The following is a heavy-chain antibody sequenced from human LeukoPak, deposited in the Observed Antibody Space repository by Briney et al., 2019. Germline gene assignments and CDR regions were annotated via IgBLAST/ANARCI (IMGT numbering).Heavy chain of an antibody. CDR3: ARDYADYVGYFFFDY. Sequence: GGSLRLSCAASGFTFSNYAMNWVRQAPGKGLEWVSSISGGGETTYYADSAKGRFTISRDNSQNTLYLQMNSLRAEDTAVYYCARDYADYVGYFFFDYWGQGTLVTVPS. J-gene: IGHJ4*02. CDR2: ISGGGETT. D-gene: IGHD4-17*01. CDR1: GFTFSNYA. V-gene: IGHV3-23*01.